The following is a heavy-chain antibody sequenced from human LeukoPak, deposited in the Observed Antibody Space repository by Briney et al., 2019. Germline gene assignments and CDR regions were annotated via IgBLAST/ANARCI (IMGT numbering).Heavy chain of an antibody. D-gene: IGHD2-2*01. V-gene: IGHV4-4*07. CDR3: ARGPPSSTSWNNWFDP. CDR2: IYTSGST. CDR1: GGSISSYY. Sequence: SSETLSLTCTVSGGSISSYYWSWIRQPAGKGLEWIGRIYTSGSTNYNPSLKSRVTMSVDTSKNQFSLKLSSVTAADTAVYYCARGPPSSTSWNNWFDPWGQGTLVTVSS. J-gene: IGHJ5*02.